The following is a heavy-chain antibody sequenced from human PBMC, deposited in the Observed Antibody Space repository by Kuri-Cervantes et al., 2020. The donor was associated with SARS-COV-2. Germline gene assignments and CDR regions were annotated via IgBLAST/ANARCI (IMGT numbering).Heavy chain of an antibody. J-gene: IGHJ4*02. CDR2: IIPIFGTA. Sequence: SVKVSCKASGYTFTSYGISWVRQAPGQGLEWMGGIIPIFGTANYAQRFEGRVTITADESTSTVYMEMSSLTFEDTAVYFCARDVGYGGSSELDITYFDSWGQGTLVTVSS. V-gene: IGHV1-69*13. CDR3: ARDVGYGGSSELDITYFDS. D-gene: IGHD4-23*01. CDR1: GYTFTSYG.